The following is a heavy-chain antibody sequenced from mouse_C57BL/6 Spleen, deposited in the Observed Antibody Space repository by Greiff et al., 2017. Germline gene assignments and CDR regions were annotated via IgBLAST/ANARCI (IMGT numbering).Heavy chain of an antibody. Sequence: EVKLVESGGGLVKPGGSLKLSCAASGFTFSDYGMHWVRQAPEKGLEWVAYISSGSSTIYYAHTVKGRFTISRDNAKNTLFLQMTSLRSEDTAMYYCARTGLDYYAMDYWGQGTSVTVSS. CDR2: ISSGSSTI. CDR3: ARTGLDYYAMDY. CDR1: GFTFSDYG. V-gene: IGHV5-17*01. J-gene: IGHJ4*01.